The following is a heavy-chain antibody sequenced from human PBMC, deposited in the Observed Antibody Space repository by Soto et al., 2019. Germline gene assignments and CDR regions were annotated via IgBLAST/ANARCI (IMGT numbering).Heavy chain of an antibody. CDR1: GDSVSSNRAA. V-gene: IGHV6-1*01. D-gene: IGHD6-6*01. CDR2: TYYRSKWYN. Sequence: SQTLSLTCAISGDSVSSNRAAWNWIRQSPSRGLERLGRTYYRSKWYNDYAVSVKSRITINPDTSHNQFSLKLSSVTAADTAVYYCAREAARIAGIFDYWGQGTLVTVSS. J-gene: IGHJ4*02. CDR3: AREAARIAGIFDY.